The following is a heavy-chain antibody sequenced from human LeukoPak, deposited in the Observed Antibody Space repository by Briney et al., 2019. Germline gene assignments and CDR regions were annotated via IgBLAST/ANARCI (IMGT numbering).Heavy chain of an antibody. CDR1: GYSFTNYW. Sequence: GESLKISCKASGYSFTNYWIGWVRQMPGKGLEWMGIIYPGDSDTKYSPSFQGQVTISADKSISTAYLQWSSLKASDTAMYYCARPGYCSSTSCYGLDYWGQGTLVTVSS. CDR2: IYPGDSDT. D-gene: IGHD2-2*01. V-gene: IGHV5-51*01. J-gene: IGHJ4*02. CDR3: ARPGYCSSTSCYGLDY.